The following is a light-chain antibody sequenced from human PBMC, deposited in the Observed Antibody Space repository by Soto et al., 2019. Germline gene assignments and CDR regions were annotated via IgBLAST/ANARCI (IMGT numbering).Light chain of an antibody. J-gene: IGKJ1*01. CDR2: KAS. CDR3: QQYNSYSPWT. Sequence: DIQMTQSPSTLSASVGDRVTITCRASQSISSWLAWYQQKPGKAPKLLIYKASSLGSGVPSRFSGSGSGTEFPLTISSLQPDDFATYYCQQYNSYSPWTFGQGTKVEIK. CDR1: QSISSW. V-gene: IGKV1-5*03.